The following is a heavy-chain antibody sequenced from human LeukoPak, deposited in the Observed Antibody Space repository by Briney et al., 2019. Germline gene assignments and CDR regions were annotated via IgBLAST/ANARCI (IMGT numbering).Heavy chain of an antibody. J-gene: IGHJ6*02. D-gene: IGHD4-11*01. CDR2: ISAYNGNT. Sequence: GASVKVSCKASGYTFSSYGITWVRQAPGQGLEWMGWISAYNGNTNYLQKVEGRVTVTTETYTNTAYMELRRLSSDATAVYYCARDSSHSDYVLYYYGMDVWGQGTTVTVSS. CDR3: ARDSSHSDYVLYYYGMDV. CDR1: GYTFSSYG. V-gene: IGHV1-18*01.